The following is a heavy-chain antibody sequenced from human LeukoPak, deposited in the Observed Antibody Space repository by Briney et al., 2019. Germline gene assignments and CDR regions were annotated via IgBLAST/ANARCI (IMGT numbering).Heavy chain of an antibody. CDR3: ARAYGSGSYYFWFDP. V-gene: IGHV1-69*05. D-gene: IGHD3-10*01. Sequence: SVKVSCKASGGTFSSYTISWVRQAPGQGLEWMGRIIPIFGTANYAQKFQGRVTITTDESTSTAYMELSSLRSEDTAVYYCARAYGSGSYYFWFDPWGQGTLVTVSS. CDR1: GGTFSSYT. CDR2: IIPIFGTA. J-gene: IGHJ5*02.